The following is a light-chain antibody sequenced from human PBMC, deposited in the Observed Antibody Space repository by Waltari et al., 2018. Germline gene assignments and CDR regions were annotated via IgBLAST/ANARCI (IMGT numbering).Light chain of an antibody. V-gene: IGLV3-21*04. J-gene: IGLJ1*01. CDR3: HVWHPDMDPGV. CDR2: YDS. Sequence: SYALTQPPSVSVAPGTTARHPCGGDNLGSYSVHWYQQKPGQATVLVIFYDSDRPSGIPERFSGSNSGNTATLTISSVEAGDEAKYYCHVWHPDMDPGVFGPGTEVSV. CDR1: NLGSYS.